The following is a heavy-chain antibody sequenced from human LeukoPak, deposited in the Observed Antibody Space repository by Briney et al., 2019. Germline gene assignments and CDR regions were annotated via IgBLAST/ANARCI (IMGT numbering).Heavy chain of an antibody. CDR1: GGSISSGDYY. V-gene: IGHV4-30-4*01. CDR2: IYYSGST. D-gene: IGHD2-15*01. J-gene: IGHJ4*02. CDR3: ARHLPEAASDY. Sequence: SSETLSLTCTVSGGSISSGDYYWSWIRQPPGKGLEWIGYIYYSGSTYYNPSLKSRVTISVDTSKNQFSLKLSSVTAADTAVYYCARHLPEAASDYWGQGTLVTVSS.